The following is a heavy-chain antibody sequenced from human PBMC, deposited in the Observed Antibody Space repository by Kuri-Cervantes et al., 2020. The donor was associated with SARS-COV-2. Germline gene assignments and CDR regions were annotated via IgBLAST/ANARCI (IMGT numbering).Heavy chain of an antibody. D-gene: IGHD2-21*02. CDR2: FDQSGYT. CDR3: ARGGSYCGADCYFP. CDR1: GGSISDVGYS. J-gene: IGHJ5*02. Sequence: SCAVSGGSISDVGYSWTWIRRPPGKGLEWIGYFDQSGYTYYIPSLKSRATITVARSTNSFSLRLSSVTAADTAVYYCARGGSYCGADCYFPWGQGTLVTVSS. V-gene: IGHV4-30-2*01.